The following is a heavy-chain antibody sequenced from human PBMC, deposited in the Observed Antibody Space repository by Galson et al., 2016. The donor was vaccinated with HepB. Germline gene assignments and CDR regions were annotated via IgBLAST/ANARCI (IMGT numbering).Heavy chain of an antibody. V-gene: IGHV3-7*03. CDR3: AREQVPPTWESYYYSYYYGLDV. J-gene: IGHJ6*02. D-gene: IGHD2-2*01. CDR2: INQDGSEK. CDR1: GFTFNSYW. Sequence: SLRLSCAVSGFTFNSYWMSWVRQAPGKGLEWVANINQDGSEKYYVDFVKGRFTISRDKAKNSPYLQMNSLRAEDTAVYYCAREQVPPTWESYYYSYYYGLDVWGQGTTVTVSS.